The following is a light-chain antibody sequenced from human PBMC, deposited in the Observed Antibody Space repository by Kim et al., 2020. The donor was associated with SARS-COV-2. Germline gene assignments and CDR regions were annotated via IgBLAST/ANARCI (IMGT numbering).Light chain of an antibody. CDR1: KLGDKY. J-gene: IGLJ3*02. V-gene: IGLV3-1*01. Sequence: SYELTQPPSVSVSPGQTVTITCSGDKLGDKYSSWYQQQPGQAPVLVIYQDTQRPSGVPELFSGSNSGNTATLTISGTQAVDEADYYCQAWDNTWVSGGGT. CDR3: QAWDNTWV. CDR2: QDT.